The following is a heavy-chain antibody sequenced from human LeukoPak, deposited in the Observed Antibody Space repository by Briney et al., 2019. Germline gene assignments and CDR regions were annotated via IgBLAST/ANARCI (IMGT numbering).Heavy chain of an antibody. D-gene: IGHD3-10*01. V-gene: IGHV1-8*02. Sequence: AASVKVSCKASGYTFTGYYMHWVRQAPGQGLERMGWMNPNSGNTGYAQKFQGRVTMTRNTSISTAYMELSSLRSEDTAVYYCARSPPDWGLRGVISYWGQGTLVTVSS. CDR1: GYTFTGYY. J-gene: IGHJ4*02. CDR3: ARSPPDWGLRGVISY. CDR2: MNPNSGNT.